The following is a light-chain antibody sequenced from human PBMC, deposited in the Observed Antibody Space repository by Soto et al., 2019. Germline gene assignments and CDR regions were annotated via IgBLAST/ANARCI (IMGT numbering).Light chain of an antibody. Sequence: SYELTQPPSVSVAPGQTARITCGGNNIGGKSVHWYQQKPGQAPVLVVYDDSDRPSGIPERFSGSNSVNTATLTISRVAAGDEADYYCQVWESGRGVFGTGPR. CDR3: QVWESGRGV. V-gene: IGLV3-21*02. J-gene: IGLJ1*01. CDR1: NIGGKS. CDR2: DDS.